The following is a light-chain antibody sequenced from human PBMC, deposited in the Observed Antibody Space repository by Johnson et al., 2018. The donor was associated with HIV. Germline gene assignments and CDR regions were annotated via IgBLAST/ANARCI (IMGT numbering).Light chain of an antibody. Sequence: QPVLTQPPSVSAAPGQKVTISCSGSSSNIGNNYVSWYQQLPGTAPKLLIYENNKRPSGIPDRFSGSKSATSATLGITGLQTGDEADYYCGTWDSSLNVFGTGNKGTVL. J-gene: IGLJ1*01. CDR2: ENN. CDR1: SSNIGNNY. V-gene: IGLV1-51*02. CDR3: GTWDSSLNV.